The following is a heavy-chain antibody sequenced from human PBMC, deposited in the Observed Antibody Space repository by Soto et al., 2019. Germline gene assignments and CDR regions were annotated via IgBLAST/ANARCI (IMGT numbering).Heavy chain of an antibody. J-gene: IGHJ4*02. CDR2: DIPTLGVK. D-gene: IGHD2-15*01. Sequence: QVHLVQSGAEVKRPGSSVTVSCQASGGTFSSSTISWVRQAPGQGLEWMGRDIPTLGVKNMARKFKGRLTSTEDQSTDTASMELSSLVSNDTAVYYCAPRYCATTACYAPRTNFFDFWGQGTLVTVSS. CDR3: APRYCATTACYAPRTNFFDF. V-gene: IGHV1-69*02. CDR1: GGTFSSST.